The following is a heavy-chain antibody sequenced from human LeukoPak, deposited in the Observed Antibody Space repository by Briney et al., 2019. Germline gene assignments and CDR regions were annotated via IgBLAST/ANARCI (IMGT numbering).Heavy chain of an antibody. CDR1: GGSISSYY. CDR3: ARSRMAARPFDY. D-gene: IGHD6-6*01. J-gene: IGHJ4*02. CDR2: IYNTGGT. Sequence: SETLSLTCTVPGGSISSYYWSWIWQPPGKGLEWIGYIYNTGGTNYNPSLKSRVTISLDTSKNQFSLKLSSVTAADTAVYYCARSRMAARPFDYWGQGTLVTVSS. V-gene: IGHV4-59*01.